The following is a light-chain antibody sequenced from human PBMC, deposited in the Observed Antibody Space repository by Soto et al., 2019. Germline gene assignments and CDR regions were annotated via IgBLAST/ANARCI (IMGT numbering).Light chain of an antibody. CDR3: QPRRNWPPYP. Sequence: ENVLTQSPATLSLSPGERATLSCRASQSVSSYLAWYQQKPGQAPRLLIYDASNRATGIPARFSGSGSGTDFPLTISSLEPEDFASYYWQPRRNWPPYPFGPGTKLEIK. V-gene: IGKV3-11*01. J-gene: IGKJ2*01. CDR1: QSVSSY. CDR2: DAS.